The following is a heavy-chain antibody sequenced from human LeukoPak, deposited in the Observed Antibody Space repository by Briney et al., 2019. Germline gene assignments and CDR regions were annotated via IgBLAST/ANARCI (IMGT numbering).Heavy chain of an antibody. J-gene: IGHJ3*02. CDR1: GGSISSYY. Sequence: PSETLSLTCTVSGGSISSYYWSWIRQPPGKGLEWIGYIYYSGSTNYNPSLKSRVTISVDTSKNQFSLKVSSVTAADTAVYYCARGQTASDAFDIWGQGTMVTVSS. CDR3: ARGQTASDAFDI. CDR2: IYYSGST. V-gene: IGHV4-59*08.